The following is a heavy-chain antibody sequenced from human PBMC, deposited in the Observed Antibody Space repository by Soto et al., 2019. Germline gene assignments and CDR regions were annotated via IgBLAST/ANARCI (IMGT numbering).Heavy chain of an antibody. J-gene: IGHJ6*02. Sequence: EVQLLESGGGLVPPGGSLRLSCAASGFTFSSYDMHWVRQATGKGLEWVSAIGTAGDTYYPGSVKGRFTISRENAKNSLYLQMNSLRAGDTAVYYCARAGRYSSGWYYYYGIDVWGQGTTVTVSS. D-gene: IGHD6-19*01. CDR2: IGTAGDT. CDR1: GFTFSSYD. CDR3: ARAGRYSSGWYYYYGIDV. V-gene: IGHV3-13*01.